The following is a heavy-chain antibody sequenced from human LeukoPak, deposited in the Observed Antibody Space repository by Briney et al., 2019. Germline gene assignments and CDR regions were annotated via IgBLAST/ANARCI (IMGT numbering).Heavy chain of an antibody. Sequence: GGSLRLSCAASGFTFSDYEMNWVRQAPGKGLEWISYIDSSGSTIYYADSVKGRFTISRDNAKNSMYLQMNGLRAEDLSVYYCVRVRGSGNRLGYFEFWGQGTLVTVSP. D-gene: IGHD3-10*01. J-gene: IGHJ4*02. V-gene: IGHV3-48*03. CDR2: IDSSGSTI. CDR1: GFTFSDYE. CDR3: VRVRGSGNRLGYFEF.